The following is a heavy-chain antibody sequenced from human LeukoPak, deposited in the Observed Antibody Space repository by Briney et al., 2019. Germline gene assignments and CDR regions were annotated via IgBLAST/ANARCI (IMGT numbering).Heavy chain of an antibody. V-gene: IGHV3-33*01. J-gene: IGHJ4*02. CDR1: GFTFSSYG. D-gene: IGHD3-3*01. Sequence: GGSLRLSCAASGFTFSSYGMHWVRQAPGKGLEWVAVIWYDGSNKYYVDSVKGRFTVSRDNAKNTLYLQMDSLRAEDTAVYYCATDRNAGKYYDFWGQGTLVTVSS. CDR3: ATDRNAGKYYDF. CDR2: IWYDGSNK.